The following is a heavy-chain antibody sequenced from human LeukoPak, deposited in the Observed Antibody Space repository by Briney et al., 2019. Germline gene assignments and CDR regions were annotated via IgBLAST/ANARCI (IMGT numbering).Heavy chain of an antibody. CDR2: ISGSGGST. CDR1: GFTFRSYA. CDR3: AKDSPAGGFWSGLNWFDP. J-gene: IGHJ5*02. V-gene: IGHV3-23*01. D-gene: IGHD3-3*01. Sequence: GGSLRLSCAVSGFTFRSYAMSCVRQAPGKGLEWVSAISGSGGSTYYADPVKGRFTISRDNSKNTLYLQMNSLRAEDAAVYYCAKDSPAGGFWSGLNWFDPWGQGTLVTVSS.